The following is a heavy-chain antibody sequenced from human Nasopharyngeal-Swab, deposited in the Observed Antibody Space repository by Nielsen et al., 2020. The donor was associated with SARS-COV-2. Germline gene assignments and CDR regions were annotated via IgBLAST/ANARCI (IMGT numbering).Heavy chain of an antibody. Sequence: GGSLRLSCAASGISFSSCAMIWVRQAPGKGLEWVVSISGSGDTTYYADSVKGRFTIARDNFKNTLYLQMNSLRAEDTALYYCAKKLVSGRPSALDIWGQGTMVTVSS. CDR1: GISFSSCA. CDR3: AKKLVSGRPSALDI. CDR2: ISGSGDTT. J-gene: IGHJ3*02. D-gene: IGHD1-26*01. V-gene: IGHV3-23*01.